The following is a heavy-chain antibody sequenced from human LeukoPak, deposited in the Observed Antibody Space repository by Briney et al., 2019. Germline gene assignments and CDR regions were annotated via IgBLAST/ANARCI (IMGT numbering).Heavy chain of an antibody. CDR2: ISYDVNIK. D-gene: IGHD3-16*01. V-gene: IGHV3-30*09. CDR1: GFTLSNHA. J-gene: IGHJ4*02. Sequence: QPGRSLRLSCAASGFTLSNHAMHGVRQAPGKGLEWVAMISYDVNIKYYGDSVKGRFAVSRDNSKNTLSLQMNSLRPEDTALYYCARDISGGGLDYWGQGTLVTVST. CDR3: ARDISGGGLDY.